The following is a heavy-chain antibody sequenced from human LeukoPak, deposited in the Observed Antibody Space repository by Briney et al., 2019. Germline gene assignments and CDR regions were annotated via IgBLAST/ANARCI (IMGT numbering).Heavy chain of an antibody. D-gene: IGHD3-10*01. CDR1: GFTFSSYA. CDR2: ISGSGGST. Sequence: GGSLRLSCAASGFTFSSYAMSWVRQAPGKGLAWVSAISGSGGSTYYADSVKGRFTISRDNSKNTLYLQMNSLRAEDTAVYYCAIPTASYYGSGSYWGQGTLVTVSS. J-gene: IGHJ4*02. V-gene: IGHV3-23*01. CDR3: AIPTASYYGSGSY.